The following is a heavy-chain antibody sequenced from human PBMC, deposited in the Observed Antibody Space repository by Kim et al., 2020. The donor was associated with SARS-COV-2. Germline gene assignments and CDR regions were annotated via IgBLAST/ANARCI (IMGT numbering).Heavy chain of an antibody. CDR3: AKDFSQNRVGPRKWRKNDAFDI. Sequence: GGSLRLSCAASGFTFSSYAMSWVRQAPGKGLEWVSAISGSGGSTYYADSVKGRFTISRDNSKNTLYLQMNSLRAEDTAVYYCAKDFSQNRVGPRKWRKNDAFDIWGQGTMVTVSS. CDR1: GFTFSSYA. J-gene: IGHJ3*02. CDR2: ISGSGGST. D-gene: IGHD5-12*01. V-gene: IGHV3-23*01.